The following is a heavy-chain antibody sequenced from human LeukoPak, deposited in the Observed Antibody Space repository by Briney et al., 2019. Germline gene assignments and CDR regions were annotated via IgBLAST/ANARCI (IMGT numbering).Heavy chain of an antibody. D-gene: IGHD3-10*01. CDR1: GFTFSDYY. Sequence: GGSLRLSCAASGFTFSDYYMSWIRQAPGKGLEWVSHISSSGNMIYYADSVKGRFTISRDNAKNSLYLQMNSLKVEDTAVYYCTIELSTASDYWGQGTLVTVSS. CDR2: ISSSGNMI. V-gene: IGHV3-11*01. CDR3: TIELSTASDY. J-gene: IGHJ4*02.